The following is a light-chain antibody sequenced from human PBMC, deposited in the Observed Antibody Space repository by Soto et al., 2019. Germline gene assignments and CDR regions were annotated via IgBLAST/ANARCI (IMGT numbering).Light chain of an antibody. Sequence: DIQMTQSPSSVSASVGDRVTITCRANQAISTWLAWYQQKPGKAPKLLISVASTLQSGVPLRFSGSGSGTHFTLTISSLQPEDFATYYCQQASSLPLTFGGGTKVEIK. J-gene: IGKJ4*01. CDR1: QAISTW. V-gene: IGKV1-12*01. CDR2: VAS. CDR3: QQASSLPLT.